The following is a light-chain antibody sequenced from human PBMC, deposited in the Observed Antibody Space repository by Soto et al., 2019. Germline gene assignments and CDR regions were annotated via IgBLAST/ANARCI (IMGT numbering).Light chain of an antibody. CDR2: AAS. Sequence: DIQMTQSPSSLFASVGDSVTITCRASQTITTYLYWYRQKPGKAPKLLIYAASSLQSGVPSRFSGSGSETEFTLTISSLQPEDFATYFCQQIYSAPLTFVGGTKVEIK. CDR1: QTITTY. V-gene: IGKV1-39*01. J-gene: IGKJ4*01. CDR3: QQIYSAPLT.